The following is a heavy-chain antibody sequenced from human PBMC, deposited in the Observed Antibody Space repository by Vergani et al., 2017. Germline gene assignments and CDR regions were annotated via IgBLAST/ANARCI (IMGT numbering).Heavy chain of an antibody. CDR1: GFTVSSNY. V-gene: IGHV3-53*05. CDR3: TRSECSGTTCYGHYFDL. D-gene: IGHD2-15*01. J-gene: IGHJ4*01. CDR2: IKSDGRT. Sequence: VQLVETGGGLIQPGGSLRLSCAASGFTVSSNYMSWVRQAPGKGLEWVSVIKSDGRTSYAESVRGRFTISRDTSRNAVYLQMNILRVEDTGVYYCTRSECSGTTCYGHYFDLWGHGILVTVSS.